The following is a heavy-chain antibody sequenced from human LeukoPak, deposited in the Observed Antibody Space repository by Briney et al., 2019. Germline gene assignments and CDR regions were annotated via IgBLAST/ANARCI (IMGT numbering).Heavy chain of an antibody. D-gene: IGHD3-3*01. V-gene: IGHV3-66*01. CDR3: ARYTNDFWSGYYYYYYMDV. Sequence: GGSLRLSCAASGLIVSSNYMSWVRQAPGKGLEWVSVIHSGGSTYYADSVKGRFTISRDNAKNSLYLQMNSLRAEDTAVYYCARYTNDFWSGYYYYYYMDVWGKGTTVTVSS. CDR2: IHSGGST. J-gene: IGHJ6*03. CDR1: GLIVSSNY.